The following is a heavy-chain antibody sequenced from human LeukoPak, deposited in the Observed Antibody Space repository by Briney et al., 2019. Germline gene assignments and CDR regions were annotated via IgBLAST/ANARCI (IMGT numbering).Heavy chain of an antibody. D-gene: IGHD3-10*01. Sequence: KPSETLSLTCTVSGGSISSYYWSWIRQPPGKGLEWIGYIYYSGSTNYNPSLKSRVTISVDTSKNQFSLKLSSVTAADTAVYYCARNGYYGSGTNWFDPWGQGTLVTVSS. CDR3: ARNGYYGSGTNWFDP. J-gene: IGHJ5*02. CDR2: IYYSGST. V-gene: IGHV4-59*08. CDR1: GGSISSYY.